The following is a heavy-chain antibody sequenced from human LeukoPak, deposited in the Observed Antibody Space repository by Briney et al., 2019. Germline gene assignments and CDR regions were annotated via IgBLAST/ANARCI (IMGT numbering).Heavy chain of an antibody. CDR1: GFTFSSYG. V-gene: IGHV3-21*01. Sequence: PGGSLRLSCAASGFTFSSYGMSWVRQAPGKGLEWVSKISSSGTYIFYADSVRGRFTISRDNAKNSLYLQMNSLRAEDTAVYYCARDTAAGLDYWGQGTLVTVSS. D-gene: IGHD6-13*01. J-gene: IGHJ4*02. CDR2: ISSSGTYI. CDR3: ARDTAAGLDY.